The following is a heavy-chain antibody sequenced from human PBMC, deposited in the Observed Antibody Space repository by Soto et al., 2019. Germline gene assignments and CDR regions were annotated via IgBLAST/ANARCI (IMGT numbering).Heavy chain of an antibody. CDR3: ARYSSGWPGNGMDV. CDR1: NGSISNYF. J-gene: IGHJ6*02. Sequence: SETLSLTCTVSNGSISNYFWSWIRQPPGKGLEWIGYVYYTGRTSYNPSLKSRLTMSVDTSRKQFSLKLSSVTAADTAVYYCARYSSGWPGNGMDVWGQGTTVTVSS. CDR2: VYYTGRT. V-gene: IGHV4-59*01. D-gene: IGHD6-19*01.